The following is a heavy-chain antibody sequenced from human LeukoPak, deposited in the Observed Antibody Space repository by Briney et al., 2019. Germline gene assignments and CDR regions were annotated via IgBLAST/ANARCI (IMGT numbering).Heavy chain of an antibody. Sequence: GGSLRLSCAASGFTFSYYWMHWARQVPGKGLVWVSRIHSDGSSTTYTDSVKGRFTISRDNAKNTLYLQMNNLRAEDTAVYYCARRDVEDVWGQGTTVTVSS. V-gene: IGHV3-74*01. CDR3: ARRDVEDV. D-gene: IGHD5-12*01. CDR1: GFTFSYYW. CDR2: IHSDGSST. J-gene: IGHJ6*02.